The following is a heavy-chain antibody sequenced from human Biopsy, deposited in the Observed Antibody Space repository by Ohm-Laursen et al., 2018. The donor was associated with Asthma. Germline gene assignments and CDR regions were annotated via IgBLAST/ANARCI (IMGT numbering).Heavy chain of an antibody. J-gene: IGHJ4*02. Sequence: SDTLSLTCSVSGSSIRSYYWSWIRPSPGKGLEWIGYVYHSGSTKYNPSLESRVTISIDTSKMQFSLRLASVTAADSAVYFCARDDTVGILDYWGQGTLVTVSS. D-gene: IGHD1-26*01. V-gene: IGHV4-59*01. CDR2: VYHSGST. CDR1: GSSIRSYY. CDR3: ARDDTVGILDY.